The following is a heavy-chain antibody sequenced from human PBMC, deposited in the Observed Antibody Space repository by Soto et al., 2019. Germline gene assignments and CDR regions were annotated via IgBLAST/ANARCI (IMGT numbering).Heavy chain of an antibody. V-gene: IGHV1-18*01. Sequence: QVQLVQSGAEVQKPGASVKLSCKTSGYNFISYGISWVRQAPGQGLEWMGWINTYNGNVNYAQKVQGRVTMPTDPSTGTAYMELRSLISDDTAVYYCARADDSSFLHFEYWGQGTLVTVAS. CDR3: ARADDSSFLHFEY. CDR2: INTYNGNV. CDR1: GYNFISYG. J-gene: IGHJ4*02. D-gene: IGHD3-22*01.